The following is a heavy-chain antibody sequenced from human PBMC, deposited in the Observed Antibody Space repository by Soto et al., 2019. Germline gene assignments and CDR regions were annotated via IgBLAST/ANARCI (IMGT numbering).Heavy chain of an antibody. CDR3: EIATAAAANTNDY. CDR2: IIPIFGTA. D-gene: IGHD6-13*01. Sequence: QVQLVQSGAEVKKPGSSVKVSCKASGGTFSSYAISWVRQAPGQGLEWMGGIIPIFGTANYAQKFQGRVTSTADESTSTAYMELSRLRCEDTAVYYCEIATAAAANTNDYWGQGTLVTVSS. CDR1: GGTFSSYA. V-gene: IGHV1-69*12. J-gene: IGHJ4*02.